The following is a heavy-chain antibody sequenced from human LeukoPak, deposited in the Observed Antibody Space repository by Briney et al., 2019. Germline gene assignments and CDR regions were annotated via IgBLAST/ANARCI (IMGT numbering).Heavy chain of an antibody. CDR2: IIPIFGTA. J-gene: IGHJ5*02. V-gene: IGHV1-69*05. CDR1: GGTFSSYA. Sequence: SVKVSCKASGGTFSSYAISWVRQAPGQGLEWMGGIIPIFGTANYAQKFQGRVTMTRDMSTSTDYMELSSLRSEDAAIYYCARDNSVGDNAWWFDPWGQGTLVTVSS. CDR3: ARDNSVGDNAWWFDP. D-gene: IGHD1-26*01.